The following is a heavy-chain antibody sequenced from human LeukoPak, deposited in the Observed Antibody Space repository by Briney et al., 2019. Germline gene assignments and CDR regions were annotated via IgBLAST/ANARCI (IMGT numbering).Heavy chain of an antibody. CDR1: GFTFSSYS. CDR3: SRVDENGYNFA. J-gene: IGHJ5*02. V-gene: IGHV3-21*01. CDR2: ISGGSSYI. Sequence: KPGGSLRLSCAASGFTFSSYSMNWVRQAPGKGLEWVSSISGGSSYIYYADSVKGRFTISRDNAKNSLFLQMNSLRAEDTAVYYCSRVDENGYNFAWGQGTLVTVSS. D-gene: IGHD5-24*01.